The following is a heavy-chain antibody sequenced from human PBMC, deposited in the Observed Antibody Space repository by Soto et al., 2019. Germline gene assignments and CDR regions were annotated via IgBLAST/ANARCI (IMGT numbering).Heavy chain of an antibody. CDR2: INQSGST. CDR3: ARDNITGPFDY. D-gene: IGHD2-8*02. J-gene: IGHJ4*02. Sequence: WTWIRQPPGTGLEWIGEINQSGSTNYNPSLKSRVPISVDTSQNQFSLTLTSLTAADTALYHCARDNITGPFDYWGQGTLVTVSS. V-gene: IGHV4-34*13.